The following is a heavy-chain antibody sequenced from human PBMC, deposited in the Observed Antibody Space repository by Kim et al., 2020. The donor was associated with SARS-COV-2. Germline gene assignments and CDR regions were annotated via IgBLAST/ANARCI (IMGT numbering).Heavy chain of an antibody. V-gene: IGHV4-59*01. J-gene: IGHJ2*01. Sequence: SETLSLTCTVSGGSISSYYWSWIRQPPGKGLEWIGYIFYSGSTNYNPSLKSRVTISVDTSKNQFSLKLSSVTAADTAVYYCARGTYDIFAGYWYFDLWGRGTLVTVSS. CDR1: GGSISSYY. CDR2: IFYSGST. D-gene: IGHD3-9*01. CDR3: ARGTYDIFAGYWYFDL.